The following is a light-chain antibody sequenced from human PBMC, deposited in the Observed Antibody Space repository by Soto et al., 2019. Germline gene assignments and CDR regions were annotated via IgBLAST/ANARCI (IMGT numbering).Light chain of an antibody. Sequence: DIQLTQSHSTLSASVGDRVTITCRASQTIGTCLAWYQRQPGKAPKVLIYRASKLQSGVPSRFSGSGSGTEFTLTISSLQPDDFATYYCQHYDAYRTFGQGTKVDIK. J-gene: IGKJ1*01. V-gene: IGKV1-5*03. CDR1: QTIGTC. CDR2: RAS. CDR3: QHYDAYRT.